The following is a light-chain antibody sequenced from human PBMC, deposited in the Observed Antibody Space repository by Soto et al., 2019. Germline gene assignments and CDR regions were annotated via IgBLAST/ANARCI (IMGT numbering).Light chain of an antibody. Sequence: VMTHSPATLSVSPGERATLSCRASQSVSSNLAWYQQKPGQAPRLLIYGASTRATGIPARFSGSGSGTEFTLTISSLQSEDFAVYYCQQYNNWPPWTFGQGSMV. J-gene: IGKJ1*01. CDR3: QQYNNWPPWT. CDR1: QSVSSN. CDR2: GAS. V-gene: IGKV3-15*01.